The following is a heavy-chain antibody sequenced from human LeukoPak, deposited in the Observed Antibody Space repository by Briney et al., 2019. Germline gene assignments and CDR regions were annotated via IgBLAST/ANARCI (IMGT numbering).Heavy chain of an antibody. V-gene: IGHV1-2*06. CDR2: INPNSGDT. J-gene: IGHJ6*02. Sequence: ASVKVSCKASGYTFTGYYMHWVRQAPGQGLEWMGRINPNSGDTNYAQKFQGRVTMTRDTSISTAYMELSRLRSEDTAVYYCAREMVRWRNSGSYYGRYYYYGMDVWGQGTTVTVSS. D-gene: IGHD1-26*01. CDR1: GYTFTGYY. CDR3: AREMVRWRNSGSYYGRYYYYGMDV.